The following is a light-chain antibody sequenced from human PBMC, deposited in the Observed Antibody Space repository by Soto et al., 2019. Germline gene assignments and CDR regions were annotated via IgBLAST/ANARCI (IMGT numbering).Light chain of an antibody. Sequence: DIQMTQSPSTLSESVGDRVTITCRASQSISSWLAWYQQKPGKAPKLLIYKASTLQSGVPSRFSGSGSGTEFTLAISSLQPDDSATYYCQQYNYNWTFGQGTKVEIK. V-gene: IGKV1-5*03. CDR1: QSISSW. CDR3: QQYNYNWT. CDR2: KAS. J-gene: IGKJ1*01.